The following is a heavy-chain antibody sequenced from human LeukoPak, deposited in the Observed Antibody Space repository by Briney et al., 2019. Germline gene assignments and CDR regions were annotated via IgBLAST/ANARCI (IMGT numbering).Heavy chain of an antibody. CDR2: ISSSGSTI. CDR3: AKEKSWSGYTNFDY. CDR1: GFTFSSYE. V-gene: IGHV3-48*03. J-gene: IGHJ4*02. D-gene: IGHD3-3*01. Sequence: TGGSLRLSCAASGFTFSSYEMNWVRQAPGKRLEWVSYISSSGSTIYYADSVKGRFTISRDNAKNSLYLQMNSLRAEDTAVYYCAKEKSWSGYTNFDYWGQGTLVTVPS.